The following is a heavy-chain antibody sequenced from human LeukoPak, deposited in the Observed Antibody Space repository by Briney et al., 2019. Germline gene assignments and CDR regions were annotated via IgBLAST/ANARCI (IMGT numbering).Heavy chain of an antibody. J-gene: IGHJ4*02. CDR3: ARGPHSSSWYEPLDY. D-gene: IGHD6-13*01. CDR2: ISYDGSNK. V-gene: IGHV3-30*01. Sequence: SYSASWFNLSSYLMLSLPPAPGKGRKWLAFISYDGSNKYYADSVKGRFTISRDNSKNTLYLQMNSLRAEDTAVYYCARGPHSSSWYEPLDYWGQGTLVTVSS. CDR1: WFNLSSYL.